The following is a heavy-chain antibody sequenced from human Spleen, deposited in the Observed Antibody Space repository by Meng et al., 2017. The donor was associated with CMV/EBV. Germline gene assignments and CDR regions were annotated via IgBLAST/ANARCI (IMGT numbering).Heavy chain of an antibody. Sequence: SETLSLTCTVSGGSISSYYWSWIRQPPGKGLEWIGSIYHSGSTYYNPSLKSRVTISVDTSKNQFSLKLSSVTAADTAVYYCARGSSTSWMAFDYWGQGTLVTVSS. D-gene: IGHD2-2*01. CDR3: ARGSSTSWMAFDY. J-gene: IGHJ4*02. CDR1: GGSISSYY. CDR2: IYHSGST. V-gene: IGHV4-59*01.